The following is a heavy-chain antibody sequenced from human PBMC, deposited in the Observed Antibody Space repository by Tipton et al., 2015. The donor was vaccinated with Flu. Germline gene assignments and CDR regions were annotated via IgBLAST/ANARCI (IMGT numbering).Heavy chain of an antibody. J-gene: IGHJ4*02. CDR1: GGSISSYY. V-gene: IGHV4-59*01. Sequence: TLSLTCTVSGGSISSYYWSWIRQPPGKGLEWIGYISYSGSTIYNPSLKSRVTISIDTSKNQFSVKLSSVTPADTVVYYCARLPLALSYFDYWGQGTLVTVSS. CDR3: ARLPLALSYFDY. CDR2: ISYSGST.